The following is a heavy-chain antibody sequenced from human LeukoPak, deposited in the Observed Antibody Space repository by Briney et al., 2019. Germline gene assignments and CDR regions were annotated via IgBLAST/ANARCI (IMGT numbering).Heavy chain of an antibody. CDR2: MSPDSGIT. Sequence: ASVKVSCKASGYTFTSYDINWVRQATGQGLEWMGWMSPDSGITGYAQKFQGRVTMTRNTAISTAYMELSSLRSEDTAVYYCVRTPPNWGADYWGQGTLVTVSS. CDR1: GYTFTSYD. J-gene: IGHJ4*02. D-gene: IGHD7-27*01. V-gene: IGHV1-8*01. CDR3: VRTPPNWGADY.